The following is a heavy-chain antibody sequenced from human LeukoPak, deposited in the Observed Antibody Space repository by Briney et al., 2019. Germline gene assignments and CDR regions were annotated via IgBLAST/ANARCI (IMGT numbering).Heavy chain of an antibody. J-gene: IGHJ6*03. V-gene: IGHV3-74*01. CDR3: AREVRDGYSRPEYYYYYYYMDV. CDR1: GFTFGNSW. Sequence: GGSLRLSCAASGFTFGNSWVHWVRQAPGKGLVWVSLINADGSTATYADSVKGRFTISRDNARNTLSLQMNSLTIEDTAVYYCAREVRDGYSRPEYYYYYYYMDVWGKGTTVTVSS. CDR2: INADGSTA. D-gene: IGHD5-24*01.